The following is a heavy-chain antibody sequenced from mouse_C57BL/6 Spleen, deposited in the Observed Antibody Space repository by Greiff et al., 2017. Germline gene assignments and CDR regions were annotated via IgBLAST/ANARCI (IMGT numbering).Heavy chain of an antibody. Sequence: EVHLVESGGGLVKPGGSLKLSCAASGFTFSSYAMSWVRQTPEKRLEWVATISDGGSYTYYPDNVKGRFTISRDNAKNNLYLQMSHLKSEDTAMYYCAREGGYGYFDYWGQGTTLTVSS. J-gene: IGHJ2*01. V-gene: IGHV5-4*01. CDR2: ISDGGSYT. CDR1: GFTFSSYA. D-gene: IGHD2-2*01. CDR3: AREGGYGYFDY.